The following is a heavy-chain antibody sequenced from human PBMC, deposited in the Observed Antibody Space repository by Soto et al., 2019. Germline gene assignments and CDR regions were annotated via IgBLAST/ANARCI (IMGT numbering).Heavy chain of an antibody. V-gene: IGHV6-1*01. CDR3: ARGRVAGTDYYYYGMDV. J-gene: IGHJ6*02. Sequence: SQTLSLTCAISGDSVSSNSAAWNWIRQSPSRGLEWLGRTYYRSKWYNDYAVSVKSRITINPDTSKNQFSLQLNSVTPEDTAVYYCARGRVAGTDYYYYGMDVWGQGTTVTVSS. CDR2: TYYRSKWYN. CDR1: GDSVSSNSAA. D-gene: IGHD6-19*01.